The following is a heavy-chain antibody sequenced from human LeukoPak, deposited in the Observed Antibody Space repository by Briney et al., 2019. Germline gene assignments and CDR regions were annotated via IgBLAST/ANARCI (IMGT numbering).Heavy chain of an antibody. CDR2: FSRNGHDT. CDR3: AKGSLGSWYFFDS. J-gene: IGHJ4*02. CDR1: GFTFGSSP. V-gene: IGHV3-23*01. D-gene: IGHD6-13*01. Sequence: RAGGSLRLSCAASGFTFGSSPMSWVRQAPGKGPEWVTTFSRNGHDTYYADSVKGRFTIFRDNSKYTLYLQMNSLSADDTAVYYCAKGSLGSWYFFDSWGQGTLVTVSS.